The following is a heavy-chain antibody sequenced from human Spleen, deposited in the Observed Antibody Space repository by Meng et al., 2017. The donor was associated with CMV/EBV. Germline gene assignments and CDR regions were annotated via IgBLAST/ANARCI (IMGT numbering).Heavy chain of an antibody. J-gene: IGHJ6*02. CDR1: GYTFTSYY. Sequence: ASVKVSCKASGYTFTSYYMHWVRQAPGQGLEWMGIINPSGGSTSYAQKFQGRVTITRNTSISTAYMELSSLRSEDTAVYYCARGDYDILTGLHYYGMDVWGQGTTVTVSS. D-gene: IGHD3-9*01. CDR2: INPSGGST. CDR3: ARGDYDILTGLHYYGMDV. V-gene: IGHV1-46*01.